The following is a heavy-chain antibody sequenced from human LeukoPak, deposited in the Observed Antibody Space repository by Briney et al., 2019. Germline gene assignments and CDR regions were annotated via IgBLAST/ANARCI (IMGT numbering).Heavy chain of an antibody. CDR2: INWNGGST. D-gene: IGHD6-19*01. J-gene: IGHJ2*01. Sequence: GGSLRLSCAASGFTFDDYGMSWVRQAPGKGLEWVSGINWNGGSTGYADSVKGRFTISRDNAKNSLYLQMNSLRAEDTALYHCARESEEYSSGPVDWYFDLWGRGTLVTVSS. V-gene: IGHV3-20*01. CDR3: ARESEEYSSGPVDWYFDL. CDR1: GFTFDDYG.